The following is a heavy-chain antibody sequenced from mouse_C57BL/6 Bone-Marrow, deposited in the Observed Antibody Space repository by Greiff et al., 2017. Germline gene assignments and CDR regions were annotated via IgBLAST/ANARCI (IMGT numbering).Heavy chain of an antibody. J-gene: IGHJ4*01. CDR3: ARSYDYDDYTMDY. CDR1: GYTFTNYW. V-gene: IGHV1-64*01. Sequence: QVQLQQPGAELVKPRASVKLSCKASGYTFTNYWMHWVQQRPGQGLEWIGMMHPNGGSPDYNEKFKSEATLSVDKSSRTAYMELSSLTSEDSAVYYCARSYDYDDYTMDYWGQGTSVTVSS. D-gene: IGHD2-4*01. CDR2: MHPNGGSP.